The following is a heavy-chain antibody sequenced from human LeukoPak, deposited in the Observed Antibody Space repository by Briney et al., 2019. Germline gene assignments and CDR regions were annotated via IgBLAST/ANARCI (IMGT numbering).Heavy chain of an antibody. CDR1: GFSLSTSGMC. D-gene: IGHD2-2*02. CDR2: IDWDDDK. CDR3: ARTKIGYCSSTGCYNMLYYYYMDV. Sequence: SGPALVEPTQTLTLTCTFSGFSLSTSGMCVSWIRQPPGKALEWLARIDWDDDKYYSTSLKTRLTISKDTSKNQVVLTMTNMDPVDTATYYCARTKIGYCSSTGCYNMLYYYYMDVWGKGTTVTVSS. J-gene: IGHJ6*03. V-gene: IGHV2-70*11.